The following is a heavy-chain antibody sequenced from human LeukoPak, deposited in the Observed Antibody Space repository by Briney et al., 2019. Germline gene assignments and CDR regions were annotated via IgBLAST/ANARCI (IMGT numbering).Heavy chain of an antibody. J-gene: IGHJ4*02. CDR1: GFTFSSYW. CDR2: IKQDGSEK. V-gene: IGHV3-7*01. Sequence: PGGSLRLSCAASGFTFSSYWMSWVRQAPGKGLEWVANIKQDGSEKYYVDSVKGRFTISRDNAKNSLYLQMNSLRAEDTAVYYCARERVDTAMVDRYYFDYCGQGTLVTVSS. CDR3: ARERVDTAMVDRYYFDY. D-gene: IGHD5-18*01.